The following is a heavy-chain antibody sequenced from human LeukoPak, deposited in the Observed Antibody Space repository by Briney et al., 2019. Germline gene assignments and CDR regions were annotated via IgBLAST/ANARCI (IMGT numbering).Heavy chain of an antibody. CDR1: GYTFTSYD. D-gene: IGHD5-18*01. Sequence: ASVKVSCKASGYTFTSYDINWVRQATGQGLKWMGWMNPNSNNTVYAQKFQGRVTMTRNTSISTAYMELSSLRSEDTAVYYCARGYSYGYKDYWGQGTLVTVSS. CDR2: MNPNSNNT. V-gene: IGHV1-8*01. CDR3: ARGYSYGYKDY. J-gene: IGHJ4*02.